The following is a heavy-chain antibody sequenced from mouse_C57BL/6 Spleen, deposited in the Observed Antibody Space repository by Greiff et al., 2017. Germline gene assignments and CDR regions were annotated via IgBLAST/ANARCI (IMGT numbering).Heavy chain of an antibody. V-gene: IGHV10-1*01. J-gene: IGHJ4*01. CDR2: IRSKSNNYAT. CDR3: VGYYDYDEGAMDY. Sequence: EVQGVESGGGLVQPKGSLTLSCAASGFSFNTYAMNWFRQAPGKGLEWVARIRSKSNNYATYYADSVKGRFTISRDDTESMLYLQMNNLKTEDTAMYYCVGYYDYDEGAMDYWGQGTSVTVSS. CDR1: GFSFNTYA. D-gene: IGHD2-4*01.